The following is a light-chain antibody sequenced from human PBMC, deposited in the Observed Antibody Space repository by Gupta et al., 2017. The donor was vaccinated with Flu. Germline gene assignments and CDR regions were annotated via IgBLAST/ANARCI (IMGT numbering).Light chain of an antibody. J-gene: IGLJ2*01. CDR2: QDN. CDR3: QAWDSGIV. Sequence: SYELTKTPSMSVSPGQPASITCSGDKLGDKYAYWYQLKPGQSPVLVIYQDNKRPSGIHERFSCSNSGNTATLTIRGTHGTDAGDYYCQAWDSGIVFGGGTKLTVL. CDR1: KLGDKY. V-gene: IGLV3-1*01.